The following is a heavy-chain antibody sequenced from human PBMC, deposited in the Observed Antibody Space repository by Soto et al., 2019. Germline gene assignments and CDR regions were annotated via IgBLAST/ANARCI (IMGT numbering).Heavy chain of an antibody. CDR2: INSDGSET. D-gene: IGHD1-1*01. Sequence: EVQLVESGGGIVQPGGSLRRSCAASGFTFSTYWMHWVRQAPGKGPVWVSRINSDGSETNYADSVKGRFTISRDNAKNTVYLQMNSLRDEDTAVYYCARVNEGPSGYWGQGTLVTASS. CDR1: GFTFSTYW. J-gene: IGHJ4*02. CDR3: ARVNEGPSGY. V-gene: IGHV3-74*01.